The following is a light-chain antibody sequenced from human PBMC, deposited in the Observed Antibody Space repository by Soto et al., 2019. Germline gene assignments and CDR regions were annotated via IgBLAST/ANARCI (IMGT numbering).Light chain of an antibody. CDR2: EVS. V-gene: IGLV2-14*01. Sequence: QSALTQPASVSGSPGQSITISCTGTSSDIGGYNYVSWYQHHPGKAPKLMIYEVSNRPSGVSRRFSGSKSDNTSSLTISGFQAEDEGDYDCSSYTSSSPRVFGGGPQLPV. J-gene: IGLJ3*02. CDR3: SSYTSSSPRV. CDR1: SSDIGGYNY.